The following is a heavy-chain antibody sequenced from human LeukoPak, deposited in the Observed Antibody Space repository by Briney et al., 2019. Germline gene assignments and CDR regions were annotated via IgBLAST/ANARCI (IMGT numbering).Heavy chain of an antibody. D-gene: IGHD2-2*01. V-gene: IGHV1-69*06. CDR3: ASGRTDIVVVPATLRNYYFDY. J-gene: IGHJ4*02. Sequence: EASVKVSCMASVGTFSGDAISGGREGPGEGVECRGGIIAIFVTANYAQTFKGRVTITADNPTNTDYMELSSLRSEDTAVYYCASGRTDIVVVPATLRNYYFDYWGQGTLVTVSS. CDR2: IIAIFVTA. CDR1: VGTFSGDA.